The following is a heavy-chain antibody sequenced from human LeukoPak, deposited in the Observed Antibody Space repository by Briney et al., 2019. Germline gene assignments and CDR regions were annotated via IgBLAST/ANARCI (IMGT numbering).Heavy chain of an antibody. CDR2: IYYSGST. J-gene: IGHJ4*02. Sequence: TSETLSLTCTVSGGSISSSSYYWGWIRQPPGKGLEWIGSIYYSGSTHYNPSLKSRVTISVDTSKNQFSLKLSSVTAADTAVYYCARLASYYYGSGSYYPFDYWGQGTLVTVSS. D-gene: IGHD3-10*01. V-gene: IGHV4-39*07. CDR1: GGSISSSSYY. CDR3: ARLASYYYGSGSYYPFDY.